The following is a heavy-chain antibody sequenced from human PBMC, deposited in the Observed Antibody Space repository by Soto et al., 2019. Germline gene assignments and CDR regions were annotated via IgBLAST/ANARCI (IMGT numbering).Heavy chain of an antibody. V-gene: IGHV3-23*01. CDR3: AKLGDIVATSYYGMDV. CDR1: GFTFSSYA. Sequence: PGGSLRLSCAASGFTFSSYAMSWVGLAPGKGLEWVSAISGSGGSTYYADSVKGRFTISRDNSKNTLYLQMNSLRAEDTAVYYCAKLGDIVATSYYGMDVWGQGTTVTVS. D-gene: IGHD5-12*01. CDR2: ISGSGGST. J-gene: IGHJ6*02.